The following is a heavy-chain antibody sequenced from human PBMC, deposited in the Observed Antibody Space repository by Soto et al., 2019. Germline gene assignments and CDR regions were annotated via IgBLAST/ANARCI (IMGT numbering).Heavy chain of an antibody. J-gene: IGHJ3*02. CDR3: ARARGPYDHHAFDI. D-gene: IGHD3-22*01. V-gene: IGHV1-69*12. CDR2: IIPIFGTA. Sequence: QVQLVQSGAEVKKPGSSVKVSCKASGGTFSSYAISWVRQAPGQGLEWMGGIIPIFGTANYAQKFQGRVRITADESTGTAYMELSSLGSEATAVYYCARARGPYDHHAFDIWGQGTMVTVSS. CDR1: GGTFSSYA.